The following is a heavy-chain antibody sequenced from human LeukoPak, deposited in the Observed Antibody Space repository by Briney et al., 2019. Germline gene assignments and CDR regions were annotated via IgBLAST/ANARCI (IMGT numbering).Heavy chain of an antibody. CDR2: ISGSGGST. V-gene: IGHV3-23*01. CDR3: ARLPVRRSSSSVYWFDP. CDR1: GFTFSSYA. Sequence: GGSLRLSCAASGFTFSSYAMSWVRQAPGKGLEWVSAISGSGGSTYYADSVKGRFTISRDDAKNSLYLQMNSLRAEDTAVYYCARLPVRRSSSSVYWFDPWGQGTLVTVSS. J-gene: IGHJ5*02. D-gene: IGHD6-6*01.